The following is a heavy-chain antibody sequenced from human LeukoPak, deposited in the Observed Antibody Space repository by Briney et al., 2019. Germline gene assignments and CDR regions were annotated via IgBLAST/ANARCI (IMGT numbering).Heavy chain of an antibody. CDR3: ARFLARSAVVVPAAKAENWFDP. J-gene: IGHJ5*02. D-gene: IGHD2-2*01. CDR1: GGTFSSYA. V-gene: IGHV1-8*03. CDR2: MNPNSGNT. Sequence: GASVKVSCKASGGTFSSYAISWVRQATGQGLEWMGWMNPNSGNTGYAQKFQGRVTITRNTSISTAYMELSSLRSEDTAVYYCARFLARSAVVVPAAKAENWFDPWGQGTLVTVSS.